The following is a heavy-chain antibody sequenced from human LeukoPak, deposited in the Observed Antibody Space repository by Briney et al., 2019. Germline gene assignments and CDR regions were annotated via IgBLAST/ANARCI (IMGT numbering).Heavy chain of an antibody. Sequence: SQTLSLTCAISGDSVSSNSAAWNWIRQSPSRGLEWLGRTYYRSKWYNDYAVSVKSRITINPDTSKNQFSLQLNSVTPEDTAVYYCARGRGMVRGVIPEYGLYYYYYYMDVWGKGTTVTVPS. J-gene: IGHJ6*03. CDR2: TYYRSKWYN. CDR3: ARGRGMVRGVIPEYGLYYYYYYMDV. D-gene: IGHD3-10*01. CDR1: GDSVSSNSAA. V-gene: IGHV6-1*01.